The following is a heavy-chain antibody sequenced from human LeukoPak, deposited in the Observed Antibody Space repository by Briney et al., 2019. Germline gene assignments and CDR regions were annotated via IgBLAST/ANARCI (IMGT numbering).Heavy chain of an antibody. Sequence: PVGSLRLSCGASGFTFGGYWMYWVRQAPGKGLEWVANIKYDGSEKNYVDSVKGRFTISRDNAKNSLYLQMNSLRAEDTAVYYCARDGVSSSPAFDYWGQGTLVTVSS. CDR1: GFTFGGYW. V-gene: IGHV3-7*01. J-gene: IGHJ4*02. CDR2: IKYDGSEK. CDR3: ARDGVSSSPAFDY. D-gene: IGHD6-6*01.